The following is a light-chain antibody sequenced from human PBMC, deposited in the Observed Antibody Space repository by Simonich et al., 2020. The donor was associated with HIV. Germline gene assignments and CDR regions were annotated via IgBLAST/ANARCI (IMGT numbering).Light chain of an antibody. J-gene: IGKJ2*01. CDR2: AAS. CDR3: QQYYSYPQT. V-gene: IGKV1-39*01. CDR1: HSISTY. Sequence: DIQMTQSPSSLSASVGDRVTITCRASHSISTYLNWYQQKPGKAPNLMIYAASSLQSGFPSRFSGSGSGTDFTLIISSLQPEDFATYYCQQYYSYPQTFGQGTKLEIK.